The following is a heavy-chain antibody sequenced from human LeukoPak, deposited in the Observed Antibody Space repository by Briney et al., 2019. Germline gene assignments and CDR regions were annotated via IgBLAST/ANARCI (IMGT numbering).Heavy chain of an antibody. D-gene: IGHD3-3*01. Sequence: ASVKVSCKASGYTFTGYYLHWVRQAPGQGLEWMGWINSNSGGTNYAQKFQGRVTLTRDTSISTAYMELSSRRSDDTAVYYCARGRFLEWFTLRFDPWGQGTLVTVSS. CDR2: INSNSGGT. J-gene: IGHJ5*02. V-gene: IGHV1-2*02. CDR3: ARGRFLEWFTLRFDP. CDR1: GYTFTGYY.